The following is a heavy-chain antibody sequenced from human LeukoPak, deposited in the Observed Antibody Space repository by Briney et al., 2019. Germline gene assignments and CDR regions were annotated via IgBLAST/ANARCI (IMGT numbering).Heavy chain of an antibody. D-gene: IGHD3-22*01. CDR2: IYYSGST. CDR3: ARGARRAYYYDSSGYYWLDY. V-gene: IGHV4-59*01. Sequence: PSETLSLTCTVSGGSISSYYWSWIRQPPGKGLEWIGYIYYSGSTYYNPSLKSRVTISVDTSKNQFSLKLSSVTAADTAVYYCARGARRAYYYDSSGYYWLDYWGQGTLVTVSS. J-gene: IGHJ4*02. CDR1: GGSISSYY.